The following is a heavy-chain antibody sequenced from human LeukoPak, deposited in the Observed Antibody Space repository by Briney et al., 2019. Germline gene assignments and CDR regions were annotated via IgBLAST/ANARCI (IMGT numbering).Heavy chain of an antibody. Sequence: GGSLRLSCAASGFTFNSYWMHWVRHAPGKGLVWVSRVNTVGSNTIYADSVKGRFTISRDNAKNTVYLQMNSLRVEDTAMYYCGRSYSGSHYVGYWGQGTLVTVSP. CDR2: VNTVGSNT. J-gene: IGHJ4*02. CDR3: GRSYSGSHYVGY. CDR1: GFTFNSYW. D-gene: IGHD1-26*01. V-gene: IGHV3-74*01.